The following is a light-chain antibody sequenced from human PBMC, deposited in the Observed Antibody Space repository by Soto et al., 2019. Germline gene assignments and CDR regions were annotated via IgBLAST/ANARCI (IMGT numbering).Light chain of an antibody. CDR3: QSYDSSLSGYV. CDR1: SSNIGAGYE. CDR2: ENN. J-gene: IGLJ1*01. Sequence: QSVLTQPPSVSDAPGQRVTSSCTGSSSNIGAGYEAHWYQQVPGTAPKLLIYENNNRPSGVPDRFSGSKSGTSASLAITGLQAEDEAEYYCQSYDSSLSGYVFGTGTKLTVL. V-gene: IGLV1-40*01.